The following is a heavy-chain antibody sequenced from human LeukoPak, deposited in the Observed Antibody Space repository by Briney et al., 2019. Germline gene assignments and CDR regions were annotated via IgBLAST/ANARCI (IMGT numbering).Heavy chain of an antibody. Sequence: PGGSLRLSCGASGFTFRGYSMNWVRQAPGKGLEWVSYISSTSSIISYVDSVRGRFTISRDNAKNSLYLQMNSLRDEDTAVYYCVRESSYAFNIWGQGTMVTVSS. V-gene: IGHV3-48*02. CDR3: VRESSYAFNI. J-gene: IGHJ3*02. CDR2: ISSTSSII. CDR1: GFTFRGYS.